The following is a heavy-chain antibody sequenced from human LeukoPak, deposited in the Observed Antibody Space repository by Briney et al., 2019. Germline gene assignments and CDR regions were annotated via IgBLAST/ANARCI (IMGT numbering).Heavy chain of an antibody. V-gene: IGHV4-59*01. Sequence: SETLSLTCTDSGGSISSYYWSWIRQPPGKGLEWIGYIYYSGSTNYNPSLKSRVTISVDTSKNQFSLKLSSVTAADTAVYYCASMATMRFDYWGQGTLVTVSS. D-gene: IGHD5-24*01. CDR1: GGSISSYY. J-gene: IGHJ4*02. CDR2: IYYSGST. CDR3: ASMATMRFDY.